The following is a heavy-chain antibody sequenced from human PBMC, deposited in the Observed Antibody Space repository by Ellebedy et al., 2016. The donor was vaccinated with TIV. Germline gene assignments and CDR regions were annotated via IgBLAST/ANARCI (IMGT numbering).Heavy chain of an antibody. CDR1: GGTFSSYA. D-gene: IGHD2-21*02. CDR3: AGFPLAYCGGDCYSHYYYGMDV. J-gene: IGHJ6*02. CDR2: IIPIFGTA. V-gene: IGHV1-69*13. Sequence: SVKVSCXASGGTFSSYAISWVRQAPGQGLEWMGGIIPIFGTANYAQKFQGRVTITADESTSTAYMELSSLRSEDTAVYYCAGFPLAYCGGDCYSHYYYGMDVWGQGTTVTVSS.